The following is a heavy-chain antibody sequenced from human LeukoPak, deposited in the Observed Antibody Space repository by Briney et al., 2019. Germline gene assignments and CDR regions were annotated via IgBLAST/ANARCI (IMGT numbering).Heavy chain of an antibody. V-gene: IGHV3-7*01. CDR1: GFTVSNNY. CDR2: IKQDGSEK. Sequence: GGSLRLSCAASGFTVSNNYVSWVRQAPGKGLEWVANIKQDGSEKYYVDSVKGRFTISRDNAKNSLYLQMNSLRAEDTAVYYCARVRGSSIRAFDIWGQGTMVTVSS. D-gene: IGHD6-6*01. J-gene: IGHJ3*02. CDR3: ARVRGSSIRAFDI.